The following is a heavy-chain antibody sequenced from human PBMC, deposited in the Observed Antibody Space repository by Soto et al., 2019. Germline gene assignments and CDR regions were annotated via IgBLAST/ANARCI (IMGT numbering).Heavy chain of an antibody. J-gene: IGHJ4*02. D-gene: IGHD1-26*01. V-gene: IGHV2-5*01. CDR1: GFSLRSPGVG. CDR3: THRLYFYSDSVSELDY. Sequence: QITLKESGPTLVKPTQTLTLTCTLSGFSLRSPGVGVGWIRQTPGKALEWLALIFWTNDVPYSRSLRSRLTITKDTSKSQVVLTMTNVDPVDTGTYFCTHRLYFYSDSVSELDYWGQGTLVSVSS. CDR2: IFWTNDV.